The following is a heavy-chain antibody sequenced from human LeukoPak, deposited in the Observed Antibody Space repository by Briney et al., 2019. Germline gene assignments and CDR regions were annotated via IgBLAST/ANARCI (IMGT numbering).Heavy chain of an antibody. V-gene: IGHV3-7*01. CDR1: GFTFSSYW. J-gene: IGHJ4*02. Sequence: GGSLRLSCAASGFTFSSYWMSWVRQAPGKGLEWVANIKQDGSEKYYVDSVKGRFTISRDNAKNSLYLQMNSLRAEDTAVYYCAREPGIAVAGPPDYWGQGTLVTVSS. D-gene: IGHD6-19*01. CDR2: IKQDGSEK. CDR3: AREPGIAVAGPPDY.